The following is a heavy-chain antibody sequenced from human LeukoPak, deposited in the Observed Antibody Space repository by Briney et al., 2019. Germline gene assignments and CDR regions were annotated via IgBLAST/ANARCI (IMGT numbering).Heavy chain of an antibody. Sequence: PGGSLRLSCAASGFTFSSYAMSCVRQAPRKGLEWVSAISGSGGSTYYADSVKGRFTISRDNSKNTLYLQMNSLRAEDTGVYYCEKCADRYSSSPYWGQGTLVTVSS. D-gene: IGHD6-6*01. CDR2: ISGSGGST. J-gene: IGHJ4*02. CDR3: EKCADRYSSSPY. V-gene: IGHV3-23*01. CDR1: GFTFSSYA.